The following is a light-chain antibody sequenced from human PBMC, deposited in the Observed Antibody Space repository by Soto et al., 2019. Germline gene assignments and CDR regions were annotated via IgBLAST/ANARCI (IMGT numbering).Light chain of an antibody. CDR3: PSYDSSLSGSYV. CDR2: GNN. Sequence: QSVLTQPPSVSGAPGQRVTISCTGSSSNIGADYDVHWYQRLPGTAPKVLIYGNNNRPSGVPDRFSGSKSGTSASLAITGLQAEDEADYYCPSYDSSLSGSYVFGTGTKVTVL. V-gene: IGLV1-40*01. J-gene: IGLJ1*01. CDR1: SSNIGADYD.